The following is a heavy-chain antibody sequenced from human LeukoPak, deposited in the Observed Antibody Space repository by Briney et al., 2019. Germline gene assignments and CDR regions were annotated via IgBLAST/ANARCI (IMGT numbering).Heavy chain of an antibody. V-gene: IGHV6-1*01. Sequence: SQTLSLTCVISGDSVSSNSAAWNWIRQSPSRGLEWLGRTYYRSKRYHHYAVSVKSRITINPDTSRNQFSLELNSVTPEDTAVYYCSRDPYGEWGQGTLVTVSS. D-gene: IGHD3-10*01. CDR2: TYYRSKRYH. J-gene: IGHJ4*02. CDR1: GDSVSSNSAA. CDR3: SRDPYGE.